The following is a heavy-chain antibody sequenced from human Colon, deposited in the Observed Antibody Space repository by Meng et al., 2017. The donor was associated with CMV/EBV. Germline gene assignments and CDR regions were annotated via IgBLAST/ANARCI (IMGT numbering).Heavy chain of an antibody. CDR2: VYYTEGT. Sequence: QLRLQESGPGLVKASETLSLACPVSGDSINSNTYNWGWIRQPPGKGLEWIGNVYYTEGTYYNPSLKSRVTISIDTSMNQFSLKLSSVTAADTAIYYCVRGGTAIVAHFDYWGQGALVTVSS. CDR1: GDSINSNTYN. CDR3: VRGGTAIVAHFDY. J-gene: IGHJ4*02. V-gene: IGHV4-39*07. D-gene: IGHD5-18*01.